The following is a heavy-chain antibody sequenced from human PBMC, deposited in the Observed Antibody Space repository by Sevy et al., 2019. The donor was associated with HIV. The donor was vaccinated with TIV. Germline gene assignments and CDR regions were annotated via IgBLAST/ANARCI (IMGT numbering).Heavy chain of an antibody. J-gene: IGHJ4*02. CDR2: IKQDESKK. CDR3: ARGNSGSFDY. Sequence: GGSLRLSCAASGFTLSTYWMHWVRQAPGKGLEWVANIKQDESKKYYVTSVKGRFTISRDNAKNSLYLQMNSLRPGDTAVYYCARGNSGSFDYWGQGTLVTVSS. V-gene: IGHV3-7*04. CDR1: GFTLSTYW. D-gene: IGHD3-22*01.